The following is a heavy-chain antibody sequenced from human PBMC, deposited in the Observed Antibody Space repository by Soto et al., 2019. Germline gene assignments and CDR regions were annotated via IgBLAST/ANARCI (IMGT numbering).Heavy chain of an antibody. D-gene: IGHD5-12*01. J-gene: IGHJ6*02. Sequence: PGGSLRLSCAGSGFTFNTYSMNWVRQAPGKGLEWVSSISSSGTYTYYSDSLKGRITISRDNANNSLYLQMNSLTAEDTAIYFCARGGRASGYDFCYYGMDVWGQGTKVTVYS. CDR3: ARGGRASGYDFCYYGMDV. CDR1: GFTFNTYS. CDR2: ISSSGTYT. V-gene: IGHV3-21*01.